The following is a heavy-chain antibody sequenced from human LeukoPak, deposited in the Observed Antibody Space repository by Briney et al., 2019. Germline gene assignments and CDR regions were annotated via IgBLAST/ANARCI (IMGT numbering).Heavy chain of an antibody. Sequence: SVKVSCKASGGTFSSYAISWVRQAPGQGLEWMGGVIPIFGTANYVQKFQGRVTITTDESTSTAYMELSSLRSEDTAVYYCARGDYYDSSGYNFDYWGQGTLVTVSS. CDR3: ARGDYYDSSGYNFDY. J-gene: IGHJ4*02. V-gene: IGHV1-69*05. CDR2: VIPIFGTA. D-gene: IGHD3-22*01. CDR1: GGTFSSYA.